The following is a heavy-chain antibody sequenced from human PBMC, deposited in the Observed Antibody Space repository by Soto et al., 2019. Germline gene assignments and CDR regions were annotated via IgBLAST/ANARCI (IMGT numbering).Heavy chain of an antibody. D-gene: IGHD7-27*01. J-gene: IGHJ4*02. V-gene: IGHV4-39*01. CDR3: ASGPSGDNVHY. Sequence: PSETLSLTCTVSGGSISSSSYYWGWIRQPPGKGLEWIGSIYYSGSTYYNPSLKSRVTISVDTSKNQFSLKLSSVTAADTAVYYCASGPSGDNVHYWGQGALVTVSS. CDR1: GGSISSSSYY. CDR2: IYYSGST.